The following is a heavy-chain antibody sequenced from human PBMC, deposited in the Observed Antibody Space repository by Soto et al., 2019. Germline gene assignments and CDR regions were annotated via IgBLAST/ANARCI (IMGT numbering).Heavy chain of an antibody. J-gene: IGHJ4*02. CDR3: ARSTNDYGDRH. CDR1: GYTFTSYD. D-gene: IGHD4-17*01. CDR2: MNPNSGNT. V-gene: IGHV1-8*01. Sequence: QVQLEQSGAEVKKPGASVKVSCEASGYTFTSYDINWVRQATGQGLEWMGWMNPNSGNTGYAQRFQGRVTMTRNTSLSTAYMELSSLRSEDTAVYYCARSTNDYGDRHWGQGTLVTVSS.